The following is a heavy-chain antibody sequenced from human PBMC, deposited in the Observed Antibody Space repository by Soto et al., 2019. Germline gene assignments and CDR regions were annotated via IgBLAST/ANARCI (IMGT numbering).Heavy chain of an antibody. CDR3: ARESGGATATLDYYYFYMDV. V-gene: IGHV1-2*04. CDR1: GDSFNDYY. J-gene: IGHJ6*03. CDR2: INPNGGVT. Sequence: QVQLVQSGAEVRKPGASVTVPCRSSGDSFNDYYIHWVRQAPGQGFEWMGWINPNGGVTKYAQECQGWVSMTRDRSIRTVYMQLSRLRSDDTAVYYCARESGGATATLDYYYFYMDVWGTGTTVTVSS. D-gene: IGHD5-12*01.